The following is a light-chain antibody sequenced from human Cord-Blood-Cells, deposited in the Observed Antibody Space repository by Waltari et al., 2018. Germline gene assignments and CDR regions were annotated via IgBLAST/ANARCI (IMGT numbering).Light chain of an antibody. CDR3: CSYAGSYTWV. Sequence: QSALTQPRSVSGSPGPSVTISCTGPSSDVGGYNYVSWSQQHPGKAPKLMIYDVSKRPSGVPDRFSGSKSGNTASLTISGLQAEDEADYYCCSYAGSYTWVFGGGTKLTVL. J-gene: IGLJ3*02. CDR1: SSDVGGYNY. CDR2: DVS. V-gene: IGLV2-11*01.